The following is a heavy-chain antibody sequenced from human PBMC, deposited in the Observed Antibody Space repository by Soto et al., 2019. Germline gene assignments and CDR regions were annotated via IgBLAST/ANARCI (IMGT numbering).Heavy chain of an antibody. CDR1: GGSISSGDYY. CDR3: ARIPYGDYGYNWFDP. D-gene: IGHD4-17*01. J-gene: IGHJ5*02. Sequence: PSETLSLTCTVSGGSISSGDYYWSWIRQPPGKGLEWIGYIYYSGSTYYNPSLKSRVTISVDTSKNQFSLKLSSVTAADTAVYYCARIPYGDYGYNWFDPWGQGTLVTVSS. CDR2: IYYSGST. V-gene: IGHV4-30-4*01.